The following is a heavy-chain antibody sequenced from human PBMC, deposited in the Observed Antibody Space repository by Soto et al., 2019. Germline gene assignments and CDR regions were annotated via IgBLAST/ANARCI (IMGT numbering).Heavy chain of an antibody. Sequence: GESLKISCKGSGYSFTNYWIAWVRQMPGKGLEYMGIIYPSDSTTRYSPSFQGQVTISADKSISTAYLQWNSLKASDTAMYYCARHGFYGDYSSNYFDPWGQGTLVTVS. CDR2: IYPSDSTT. V-gene: IGHV5-51*01. J-gene: IGHJ5*02. D-gene: IGHD4-17*01. CDR1: GYSFTNYW. CDR3: ARHGFYGDYSSNYFDP.